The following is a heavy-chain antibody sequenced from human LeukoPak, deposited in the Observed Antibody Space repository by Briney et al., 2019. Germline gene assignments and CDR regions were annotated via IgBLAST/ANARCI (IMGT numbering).Heavy chain of an antibody. CDR2: IKQDGSEK. D-gene: IGHD3-3*01. CDR3: ARGGDFWSGYLYYFDY. V-gene: IGHV3-7*01. CDR1: GFSFSRHW. J-gene: IGHJ4*02. Sequence: GRSLRLSCAASGFSFSRHWMSWVRQAPGKGLEWVANIKQDGSEKYYVDSVKGRFTISRDNAKNSLYLQMNSLRAEDTAVYYCARGGDFWSGYLYYFDYWGQGTLVTVSS.